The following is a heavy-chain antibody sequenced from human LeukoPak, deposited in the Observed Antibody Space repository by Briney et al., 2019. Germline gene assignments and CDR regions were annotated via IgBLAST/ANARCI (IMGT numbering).Heavy chain of an antibody. J-gene: IGHJ4*02. CDR3: ARGGSYITIFGVVIGGGVDY. CDR1: GFTFSNYW. V-gene: IGHV4-34*01. Sequence: PGGSLRLSCAASGFTFSNYWMSWIRQPPGKGLEWIGEINHSGSTNYNPSLKSRVTISVDTSKNQFSLKLSFVTAADTAVYYCARGGSYITIFGVVIGGGVDYWGQGTLVTVSS. CDR2: INHSGST. D-gene: IGHD3-3*01.